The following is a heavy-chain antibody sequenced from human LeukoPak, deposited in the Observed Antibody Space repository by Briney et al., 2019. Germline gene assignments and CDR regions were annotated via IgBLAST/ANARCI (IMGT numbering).Heavy chain of an antibody. V-gene: IGHV1-18*01. Sequence: ASVKVSCKASGYTFTSYGFSWVRQAPGQGLEWMGWISAYNGNTNYAQKLQGRVTMTTDTSTSTAYMELRSLRSDDTAVYYCARKGSYYDSSGYLFDYWGQGTLVTVSS. CDR3: ARKGSYYDSSGYLFDY. J-gene: IGHJ4*02. D-gene: IGHD3-22*01. CDR2: ISAYNGNT. CDR1: GYTFTSYG.